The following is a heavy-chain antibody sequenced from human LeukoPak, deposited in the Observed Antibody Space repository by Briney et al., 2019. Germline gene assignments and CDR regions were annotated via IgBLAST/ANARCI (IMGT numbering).Heavy chain of an antibody. CDR2: INQNAGET. V-gene: IGHV3-7*01. D-gene: IGHD1-26*01. J-gene: IGHJ4*02. Sequence: GGSLRLSCAASGFIFSNYWMSWVRQSPGKGLEWVANINQNAGETYYVDSVKGRFTISRDNAKNSLYLQMNSLRAEDTAVYYCARDYVGAGVYWGQGTLVTVSS. CDR3: ARDYVGAGVY. CDR1: GFIFSNYW.